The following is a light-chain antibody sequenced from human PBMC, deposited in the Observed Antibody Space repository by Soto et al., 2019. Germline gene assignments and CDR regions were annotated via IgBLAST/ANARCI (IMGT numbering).Light chain of an antibody. Sequence: EMVLTQSPGTLSLSPGERATLSCRASQSVSSSYLAWYQQKPGQAPRLLIYGASSRATGIPDRFSGSGSGTDFNLTISRLEPEDFAVYYCQQYGSSPWTFGQGTKVEIQ. CDR1: QSVSSSY. V-gene: IGKV3-20*01. CDR2: GAS. J-gene: IGKJ1*01. CDR3: QQYGSSPWT.